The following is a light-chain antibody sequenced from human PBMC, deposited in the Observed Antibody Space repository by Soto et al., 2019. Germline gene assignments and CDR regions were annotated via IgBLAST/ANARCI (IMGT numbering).Light chain of an antibody. CDR1: QSVRSW. Sequence: GDRVTITCRASQSVRSWLAWYQQKPGKAPKLLIYKASSLESGVPSRFSSSGSGTEFTLSISSLQPDDFATYYCQQYDYYPWTFGQGTKVDIK. CDR3: QQYDYYPWT. CDR2: KAS. J-gene: IGKJ1*01. V-gene: IGKV1-5*03.